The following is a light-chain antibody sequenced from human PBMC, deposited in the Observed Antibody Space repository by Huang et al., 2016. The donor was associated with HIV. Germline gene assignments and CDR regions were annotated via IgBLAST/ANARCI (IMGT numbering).Light chain of an antibody. J-gene: IGKJ4*01. CDR1: QNITDNF. CDR2: GAS. V-gene: IGKV3-20*01. Sequence: DIVLTQSPGILSLSPGERAALSCRSGQNITDNFLAWYQQKSGQAPRLLIYGASSRAIGIPDRFSGSGSGTDFTLTISRLEPQDSAVYYCQQYLSSPLTFGGGTNVEIK. CDR3: QQYLSSPLT.